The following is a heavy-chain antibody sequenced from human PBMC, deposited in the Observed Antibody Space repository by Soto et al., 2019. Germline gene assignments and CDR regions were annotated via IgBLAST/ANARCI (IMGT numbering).Heavy chain of an antibody. Sequence: GGSLRLSCAASGFTFSSYAMSWVRQAPGKGLEWVSAISGSGGSTYYADSVKGRFTISRDNSKNTLYLQMNSLRAEDTAVYYCVKAEVAGTKRLYFDYWGQGTLVTVCS. CDR1: GFTFSSYA. J-gene: IGHJ4*02. CDR3: VKAEVAGTKRLYFDY. V-gene: IGHV3-23*01. CDR2: ISGSGGST. D-gene: IGHD6-19*01.